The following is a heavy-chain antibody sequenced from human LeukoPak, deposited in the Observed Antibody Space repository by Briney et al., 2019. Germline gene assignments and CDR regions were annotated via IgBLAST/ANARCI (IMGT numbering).Heavy chain of an antibody. CDR3: AKEGVAATAAYYYYGMDV. Sequence: GGSLRLSCAASGFTFSSYGMHWVRQAPGKGLEWVAVISYDGSNKYYADSVKGRFTISRDNSKNTLYLQMNSLRAEDTAVYYCAKEGVAATAAYYYYGMDVWGQGTTVTVSS. J-gene: IGHJ6*02. V-gene: IGHV3-30*18. CDR2: ISYDGSNK. CDR1: GFTFSSYG. D-gene: IGHD2-15*01.